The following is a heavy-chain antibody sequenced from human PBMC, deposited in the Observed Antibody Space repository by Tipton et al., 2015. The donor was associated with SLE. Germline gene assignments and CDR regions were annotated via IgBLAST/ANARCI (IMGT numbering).Heavy chain of an antibody. CDR2: TFYHGKT. CDR3: ARHWGAARSPWFYFYGFDV. V-gene: IGHV4-59*08. Sequence: TLSLTCTISDDSIITHYWSWIRQSPGKGLEWIGYTFYHGKTDYNPSMKSRVTVSLDTSKNQFSLKLSSVTAADTALYFCARHWGAARSPWFYFYGFDVWGQGITVTVSS. J-gene: IGHJ6*02. D-gene: IGHD6-6*01. CDR1: DDSIITHY.